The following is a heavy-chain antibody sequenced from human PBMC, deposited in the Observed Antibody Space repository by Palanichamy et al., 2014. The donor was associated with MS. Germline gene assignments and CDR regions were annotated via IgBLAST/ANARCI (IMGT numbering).Heavy chain of an antibody. J-gene: IGHJ5*02. Sequence: QVQLVESGGGVVQPGRSLRLSCEVAGFTFNDYTIHWVRQAPGKGLEWVAVISDHGSNNYYADSVKGRFTISRDNSKNTLYPQMNSLRAEDTAVYYCARGRGNNSSRVENWFDPWGQGTLVTVSS. CDR2: ISDHGSNN. CDR3: ARGRGNNSSRVENWFDP. V-gene: IGHV3-30-3*01. CDR1: GFTFNDYT. D-gene: IGHD6-6*01.